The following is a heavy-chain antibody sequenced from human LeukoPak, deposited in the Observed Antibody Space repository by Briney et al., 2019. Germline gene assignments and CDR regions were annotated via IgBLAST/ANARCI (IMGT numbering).Heavy chain of an antibody. J-gene: IGHJ4*02. V-gene: IGHV3-11*01. Sequence: PGGSLRLSCAASGFIFRSYWMVWVRQAPGKGLEGVSYISSSGSTMYYADSVKGRFTISRDNAKNSLYLQMNSLRAEDTAVYYCARRVSVGEPYDHWGQGTLVTVSS. CDR1: GFIFRSYW. CDR3: ARRVSVGEPYDH. D-gene: IGHD3-16*01. CDR2: ISSSGSTM.